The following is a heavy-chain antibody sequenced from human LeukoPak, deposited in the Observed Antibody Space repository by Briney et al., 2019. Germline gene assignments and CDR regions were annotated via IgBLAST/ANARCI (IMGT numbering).Heavy chain of an antibody. CDR1: GGSISSYY. CDR2: LYTSGST. V-gene: IGHV4-4*07. Sequence: PSETLSLTCTVSGGSISSYYWSWIRQPAGKGLEWIGRLYTSGSTNYNPSLKSRVTMSVDTSKNQFSLKLSSVTAADTAVYYCARDRDCSSTSCSPYWYFDLWGRGTLVTVSS. D-gene: IGHD2-2*01. J-gene: IGHJ2*01. CDR3: ARDRDCSSTSCSPYWYFDL.